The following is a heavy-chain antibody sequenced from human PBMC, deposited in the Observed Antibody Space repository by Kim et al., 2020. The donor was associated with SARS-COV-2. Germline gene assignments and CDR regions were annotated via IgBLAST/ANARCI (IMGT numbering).Heavy chain of an antibody. V-gene: IGHV3-49*04. J-gene: IGHJ6*03. D-gene: IGHD3-10*01. Sequence: GGSLRLSCTASGFTFGDYAMSWVRQAPGKGLEWVGFIRSKSYGGTTEYAASVKGRFTISRDDSTSIAYLQMNSLKTEDTAVYYCTSQVRGVIHYYYYDMDVWGKGPTVTVSS. CDR3: TSQVRGVIHYYYYDMDV. CDR1: GFTFGDYA. CDR2: IRSKSYGGTT.